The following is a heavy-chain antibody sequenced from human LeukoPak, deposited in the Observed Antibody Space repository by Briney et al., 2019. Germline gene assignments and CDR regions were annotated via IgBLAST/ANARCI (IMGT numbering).Heavy chain of an antibody. Sequence: GGSLRLSCAASGFTFSSYTMNWVRQAPGKGLEWVSSISSSSSYIYYADSVKGRFTISRDNSKNSLYLQMNSLRAEDTAVYYCARAYTHDYYYMDVWGKGTTVTVPS. CDR3: ARAYTHDYYYMDV. CDR2: ISSSSSYI. V-gene: IGHV3-21*01. CDR1: GFTFSSYT. J-gene: IGHJ6*03.